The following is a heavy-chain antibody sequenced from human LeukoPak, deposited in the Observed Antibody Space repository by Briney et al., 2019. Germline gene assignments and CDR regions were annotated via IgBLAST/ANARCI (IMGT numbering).Heavy chain of an antibody. D-gene: IGHD4-23*01. CDR2: INNDGSST. V-gene: IGHV3-74*01. Sequence: GGSLRLSCAASGFTFSSYWMHWVRQTPGKGLVWVSHINNDGSSTNYADSVKGRFTNSRDNAKNTLYLQVNSLRDEDTAVYYCARDRWGIALYDYWGQGALVTVSS. CDR3: ARDRWGIALYDY. CDR1: GFTFSSYW. J-gene: IGHJ4*02.